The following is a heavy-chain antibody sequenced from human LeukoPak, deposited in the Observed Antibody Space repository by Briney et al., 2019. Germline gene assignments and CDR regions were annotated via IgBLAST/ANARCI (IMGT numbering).Heavy chain of an antibody. CDR1: GGSISSGGYY. D-gene: IGHD2-8*01. Sequence: SETLSLTCTVSGGSISSGGYYWSWIRQHPGKGLEWIGYIYYSGSTYYNPSLKSRVTISVDTSKNQFSLKLSSVTAADTAVYYCARDMGYIVLMVEYGMDVWGQGTTVTVSS. J-gene: IGHJ6*02. V-gene: IGHV4-31*03. CDR2: IYYSGST. CDR3: ARDMGYIVLMVEYGMDV.